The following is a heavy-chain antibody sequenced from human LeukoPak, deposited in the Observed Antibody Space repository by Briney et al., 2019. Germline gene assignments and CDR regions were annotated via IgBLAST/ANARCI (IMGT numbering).Heavy chain of an antibody. J-gene: IGHJ6*02. V-gene: IGHV4-31*03. CDR2: IYYSGST. Sequence: SETLSLTCTVSGGSISSGGYYWSWIRQHPGKGLEWIGYIYYSGSTYYNPSLKSRVTISVDTSKNQFSLKLSSVTAADTAVYYCARAVLYDYYYYYGMDVWGQGTTVPVSS. D-gene: IGHD2-2*02. CDR3: ARAVLYDYYYYYGMDV. CDR1: GGSISSGGYY.